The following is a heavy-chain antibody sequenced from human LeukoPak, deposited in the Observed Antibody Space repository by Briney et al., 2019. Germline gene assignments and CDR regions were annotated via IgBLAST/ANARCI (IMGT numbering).Heavy chain of an antibody. Sequence: GASVKVSCKASGYTFTSYDINWVRQATGQGLEWMGWMNPNSGNTGYAQKFQGRVTTTGNTSISTAYLELSSLRSEDTAVYYCTRGGHYYASGSYYIDYWGQGTLVTVSS. V-gene: IGHV1-8*02. D-gene: IGHD3-10*01. CDR1: GYTFTSYD. CDR2: MNPNSGNT. CDR3: TRGGHYYASGSYYIDY. J-gene: IGHJ4*02.